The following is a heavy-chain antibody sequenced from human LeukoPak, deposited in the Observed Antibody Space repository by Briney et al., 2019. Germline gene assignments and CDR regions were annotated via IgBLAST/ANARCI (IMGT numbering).Heavy chain of an antibody. D-gene: IGHD3-22*01. J-gene: IGHJ3*02. V-gene: IGHV4-61*02. Sequence: SQTLSLTCTVSGGSINSGSYSWTWIRQPAGTGLEWLGRIHISGSTDYTPSLKSRVTISVDTSKNQFSLKLSSVTAADTAVYYCARADRSGYFGNVVAFDIWGQGTMVTVSS. CDR2: IHISGST. CDR1: GGSINSGSYS. CDR3: ARADRSGYFGNVVAFDI.